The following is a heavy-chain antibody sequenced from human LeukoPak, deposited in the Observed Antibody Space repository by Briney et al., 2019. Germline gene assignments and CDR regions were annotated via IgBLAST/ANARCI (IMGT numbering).Heavy chain of an antibody. D-gene: IGHD6-25*01. CDR1: GGSISSSSYY. CDR3: AAAFDY. J-gene: IGHJ4*02. Sequence: SETLSLTCTVSGGSISSSSYYWGWIRQPPGKGLEWIGNTYYGGNTYYNPSLKSRVTISVDTSKNQFSLELNSATATDTAVYYCAAAFDYWGQGTLVTVSS. CDR2: TYYGGNT. V-gene: IGHV4-39*01.